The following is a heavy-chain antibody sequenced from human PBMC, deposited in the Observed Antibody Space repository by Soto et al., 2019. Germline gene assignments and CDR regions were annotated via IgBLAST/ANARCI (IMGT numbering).Heavy chain of an antibody. D-gene: IGHD3-22*01. CDR2: INPSGGST. J-gene: IGHJ4*02. Sequence: ASVKVSCKASGYTFTSYYMHWVRQAPGQGLEWTGIINPSGGSTSYAQKFQGRVTMTRDTSTSTVYMELSSLRSEDTAVYYCARDPHYYDSSGLGYFDYWGQGTLVTVSS. CDR3: ARDPHYYDSSGLGYFDY. CDR1: GYTFTSYY. V-gene: IGHV1-46*01.